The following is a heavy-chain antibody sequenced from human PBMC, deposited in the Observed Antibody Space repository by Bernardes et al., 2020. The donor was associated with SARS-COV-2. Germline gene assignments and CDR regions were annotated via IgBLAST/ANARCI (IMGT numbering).Heavy chain of an antibody. CDR3: ARDGRGRWGSGLHIDY. V-gene: IGHV3-48*03. J-gene: IGHJ4*01. Sequence: GGSLRLSCAASGFTFGHYEMNWVRQAPGKGLEWVAYIGDSGATTYYADSVKGRFSVSRDNTRNSLYLRMNSLRVEDTAVYYCARDGRGRWGSGLHIDYWGHGTLVTVSS. D-gene: IGHD3-10*01. CDR1: GFTFGHYE. CDR2: IGDSGATT.